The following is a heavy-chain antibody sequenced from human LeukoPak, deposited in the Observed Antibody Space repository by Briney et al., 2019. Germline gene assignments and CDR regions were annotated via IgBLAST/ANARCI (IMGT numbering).Heavy chain of an antibody. V-gene: IGHV1-2*04. J-gene: IGHJ4*02. CDR3: ARDGAAAEYYFDY. D-gene: IGHD6-13*01. Sequence: ASVKFSCKASGYTFTGYYMHWVRQAPGQGLEWMGWINPNSGGTNYAQKFQGWVTMTRDTSISTAYMELSRLRSDDTAVYYCARDGAAAEYYFDYWGQGTLVTVSS. CDR1: GYTFTGYY. CDR2: INPNSGGT.